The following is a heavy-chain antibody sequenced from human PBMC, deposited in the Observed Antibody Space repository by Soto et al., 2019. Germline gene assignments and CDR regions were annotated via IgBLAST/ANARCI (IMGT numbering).Heavy chain of an antibody. J-gene: IGHJ5*02. CDR3: ARDGGGSRWHPNL. CDR1: GFTFSVYS. Sequence: GGSLRLSCAASGFTFSVYSMNWVRQAPGKGLEWVSSIGTSTTSIHYADSLKGRFTISRDNAKSSVDLQINTLTADDTAVYYCARDGGGSRWHPNLWGQGTLVTVSS. V-gene: IGHV3-21*01. D-gene: IGHD6-13*01. CDR2: IGTSTTSI.